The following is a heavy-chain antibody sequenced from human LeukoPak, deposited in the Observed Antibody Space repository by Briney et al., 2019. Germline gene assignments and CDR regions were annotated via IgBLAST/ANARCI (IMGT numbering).Heavy chain of an antibody. Sequence: GGSLRLSCAASGFIFSSYWMSWVRQAPGKGLEWVADINQDGSEKYYVDSVKGRFTISRDNAKKSLYLQMNSLRAEDTAVYYCTRLAEVVGNGPDYWGQGTLVTVSS. CDR2: INQDGSEK. CDR1: GFIFSSYW. V-gene: IGHV3-7*01. D-gene: IGHD4-23*01. J-gene: IGHJ4*02. CDR3: TRLAEVVGNGPDY.